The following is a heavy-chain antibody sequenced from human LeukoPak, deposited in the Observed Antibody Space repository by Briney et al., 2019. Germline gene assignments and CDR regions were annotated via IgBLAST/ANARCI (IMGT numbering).Heavy chain of an antibody. D-gene: IGHD1-26*01. J-gene: IGHJ6*02. Sequence: GASVKVSCKASGYTFTSYGITWVRQAPGQGLEWMGWISAYNGNTNYAQKLQGRVTMTTDTSTNTAYMELRSLRSDDTAVYYCARDRYGWKLAGSGMEVWSQGTTVTVSS. CDR2: ISAYNGNT. CDR1: GYTFTSYG. V-gene: IGHV1-18*01. CDR3: ARDRYGWKLAGSGMEV.